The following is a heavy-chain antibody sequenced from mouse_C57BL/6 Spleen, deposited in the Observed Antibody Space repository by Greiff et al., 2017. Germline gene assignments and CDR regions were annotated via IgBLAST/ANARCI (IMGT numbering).Heavy chain of an antibody. CDR1: GYTFTSYW. CDR3: ARECYYYGSYFDV. CDR2: IYPGSGST. D-gene: IGHD1-1*01. Sequence: VQLQESGAELVKPGASVKMSCKASGYTFTSYWITWVKQRPGQGLEWIGDIYPGSGSTNYNEKFKSKATLTVDTSSSTAYMQLSSLTSEDSAVYYCARECYYYGSYFDVWGTGTTVTVSS. J-gene: IGHJ1*03. V-gene: IGHV1-55*01.